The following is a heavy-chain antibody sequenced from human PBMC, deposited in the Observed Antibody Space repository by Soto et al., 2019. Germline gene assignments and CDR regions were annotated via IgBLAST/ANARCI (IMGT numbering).Heavy chain of an antibody. J-gene: IGHJ3*02. D-gene: IGHD6-6*01. CDR3: AKSMAARPYAFDI. V-gene: IGHV3-23*01. CDR2: ISGSGGST. Sequence: GGSLRLSCAASGFTFSIYAMSWVRQAPGKGLEWVSAISGSGGSTYYADSVKGRFTISRDNSKNTLYPQMNSLRAEDTAVYYCAKSMAARPYAFDIWGQGTTVTVSS. CDR1: GFTFSIYA.